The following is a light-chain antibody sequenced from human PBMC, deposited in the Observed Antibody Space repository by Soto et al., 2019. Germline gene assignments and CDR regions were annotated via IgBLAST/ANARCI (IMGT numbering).Light chain of an antibody. CDR1: QSVSSN. CDR2: GAS. CDR3: QQYNNWPPHA. V-gene: IGKV3-15*01. J-gene: IGKJ2*01. Sequence: EIVMTQSPATLSVSPGERATLSCRASQSVSSNLAWYQQKPGQAPRLLIYGASTRATGIPARFSGSESGTEFTLTISSLQSEDFAGYYCQQYNNWPPHAFGQGTKLEIK.